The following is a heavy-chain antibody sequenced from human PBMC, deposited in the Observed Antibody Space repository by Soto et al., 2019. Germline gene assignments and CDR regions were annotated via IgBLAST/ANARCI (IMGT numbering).Heavy chain of an antibody. CDR3: AKITSGTTRRESHY. CDR1: GYIFSDYG. J-gene: IGHJ4*02. V-gene: IGHV1-18*04. Sequence: QVQVMQSGAEVKKPGESVKVSCKPSGYIFSDYGINWVRQAPGQGLEWMGWISGYSGNANLAQKFQGRVTMTTDQSTRTAYMELSRLRSDDTAVYYFAKITSGTTRRESHYLGQGTLVTVSS. D-gene: IGHD4-17*01. CDR2: ISGYSGNA.